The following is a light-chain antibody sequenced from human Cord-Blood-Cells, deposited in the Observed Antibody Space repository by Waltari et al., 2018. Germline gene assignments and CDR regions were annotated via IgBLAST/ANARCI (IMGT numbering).Light chain of an antibody. CDR3: MQALQTPRT. Sequence: DIVMTQSPLSLPVTLGEPASISCRSSQSLLHSNGYNYLDWYLQKPGQSTPLLIYLGSNQACVVADMFSGSGSGAYFTLKISRVEAEEVVVYYCMQALQTPRTFGQGTKLEIK. V-gene: IGKV2-28*01. J-gene: IGKJ2*01. CDR2: LGS. CDR1: QSLLHSNGYNY.